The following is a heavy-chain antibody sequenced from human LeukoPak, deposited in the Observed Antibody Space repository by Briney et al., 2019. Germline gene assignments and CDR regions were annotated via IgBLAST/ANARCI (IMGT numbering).Heavy chain of an antibody. V-gene: IGHV3-30*04. Sequence: PAGGSLRLSCAASGFTFSSYAMHWVRQAPGKGLEWVAVISYGGSNKYYADSVKGRFTISRDNSKNTLYLQMNSLRAEDTAVYYCARDRNPYYYGSGTKYWGQGTLVTVSS. CDR1: GFTFSSYA. J-gene: IGHJ4*02. CDR2: ISYGGSNK. CDR3: ARDRNPYYYGSGTKY. D-gene: IGHD3-10*01.